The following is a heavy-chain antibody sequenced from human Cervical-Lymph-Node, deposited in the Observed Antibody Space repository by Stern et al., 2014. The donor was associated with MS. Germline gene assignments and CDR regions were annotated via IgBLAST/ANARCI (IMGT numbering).Heavy chain of an antibody. CDR1: GGSFKSYA. CDR2: IVPMFAKA. J-gene: IGHJ5*02. Sequence: VQLVESGAEVKKPGSSVRVSFKASGGSFKSYAFNWLRQAPGQGLEWMGDIVPMFAKANYAQKFQGRVTVTADEATNTVYMELSFLTSEDTAVYYCARERSIHYPAFAPWGQGTLVTVSS. CDR3: ARERSIHYPAFAP. D-gene: IGHD3-10*01. V-gene: IGHV1-69*01.